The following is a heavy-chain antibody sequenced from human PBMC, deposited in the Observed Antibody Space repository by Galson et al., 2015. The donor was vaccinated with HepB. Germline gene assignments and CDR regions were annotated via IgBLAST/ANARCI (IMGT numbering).Heavy chain of an antibody. CDR3: ASWVDYSNYGVDY. D-gene: IGHD4-11*01. J-gene: IGHJ4*02. CDR2: IYYSGST. CDR1: AGSISSGGYY. V-gene: IGHV4-31*03. Sequence: QVQLQESGPGLVKHSQPLSLTCTVSAGSISSGGYYWSWIRQHPGKGLEWIGYIYYSGSTYYNPSLKSRVTISVDTSKNQFSRKLSSVTAADTAVYYCASWVDYSNYGVDYWGQGTLVTVSS.